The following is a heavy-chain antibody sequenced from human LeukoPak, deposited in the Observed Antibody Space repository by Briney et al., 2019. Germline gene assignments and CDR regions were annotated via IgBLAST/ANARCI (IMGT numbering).Heavy chain of an antibody. CDR1: GFTFSNAW. Sequence: PGGSLRLSCEASGFTFSNAWMSCVRQAPGKGLEWVGRIKSRTDGGTTDYAAPVKGRFTISRDDSKNTLFLQMKSLKTEDTAVYYCTTEGYSSGWWAAFDIWGKGTMVTVSS. D-gene: IGHD6-19*01. V-gene: IGHV3-15*01. CDR3: TTEGYSSGWWAAFDI. J-gene: IGHJ3*02. CDR2: IKSRTDGGTT.